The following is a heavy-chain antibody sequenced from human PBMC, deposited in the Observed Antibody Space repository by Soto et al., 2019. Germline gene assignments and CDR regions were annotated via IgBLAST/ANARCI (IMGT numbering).Heavy chain of an antibody. CDR1: GFSLSTSGVG. V-gene: IGHV2-5*02. Sequence: SGPTLVNPTQTLTLTCTFSGFSLSTSGVGVGWIRQPPGKALEWLGIIFWDDDKRYRPSLKSRLTITKDTSKNQLVLTMTNMDPVDTATYYCAQLPXKQLWXRAXXVXWGQXXPVTVSS. D-gene: IGHD1-1*01. CDR3: AQLPXKQLWXRAXXVX. J-gene: IGHJ1*01. CDR2: IFWDDDK.